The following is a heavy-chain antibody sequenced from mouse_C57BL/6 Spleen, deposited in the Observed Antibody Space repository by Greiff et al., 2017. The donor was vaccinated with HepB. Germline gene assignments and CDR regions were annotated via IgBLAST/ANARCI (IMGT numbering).Heavy chain of an antibody. CDR1: GYTFTSYW. V-gene: IGHV1-64*01. J-gene: IGHJ4*01. CDR2: IHPNSGST. Sequence: QVQLQQPGAELVKPGASVKLSCKASGYTFTSYWMHWVKQRPGQGLEWIGMIHPNSGSTNYNEKFKSKATLTVDKSSSTAYMQLSSLTSEDSAVYYCARDGYYEDAMDYWGQGTSVTFSS. D-gene: IGHD2-3*01. CDR3: ARDGYYEDAMDY.